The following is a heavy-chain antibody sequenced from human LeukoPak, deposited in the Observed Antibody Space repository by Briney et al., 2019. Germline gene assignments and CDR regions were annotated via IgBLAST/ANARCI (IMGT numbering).Heavy chain of an antibody. CDR1: GFTFSSYS. CDR3: ARSLYSSTFVFHY. J-gene: IGHJ4*02. Sequence: PGGSLRLSYAASGFTFSSYSMNWVRQAPRKGLEWVSYISSRSSTIYYADSVKGRFTISRDNAKNSLYLQMSSLRAEDTAVYFCARSLYSSTFVFHYWGQGTLVTVSS. D-gene: IGHD6-19*01. CDR2: ISSRSSTI. V-gene: IGHV3-48*04.